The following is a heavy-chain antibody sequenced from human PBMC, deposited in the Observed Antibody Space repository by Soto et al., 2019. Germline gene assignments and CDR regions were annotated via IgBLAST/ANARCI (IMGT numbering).Heavy chain of an antibody. Sequence: QVQLQQWGAGLLKPSETLSLTCAVYGGSFSDYHWSWIRQPPGKGLEGIGEINHGGSTKYNPSLKSRVTISKDTSKKQVSLKLTSVTAADTAVYYCARVSVTIFGVVMGHYYYAMDVWCQGTTVTVSS. CDR1: GGSFSDYH. CDR3: ARVSVTIFGVVMGHYYYAMDV. CDR2: INHGGST. D-gene: IGHD3-3*01. V-gene: IGHV4-34*01. J-gene: IGHJ6*02.